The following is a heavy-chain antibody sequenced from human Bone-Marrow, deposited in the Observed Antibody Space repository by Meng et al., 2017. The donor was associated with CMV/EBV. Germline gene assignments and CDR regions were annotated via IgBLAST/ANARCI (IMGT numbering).Heavy chain of an antibody. Sequence: SLKISCAASGFTFDDYAMYWVRQAPGKGLEWVSGITWNSGTVGYADSVKGRFTISRDNTKNSLYLQMNSLRPEDTALYYCAKDVYYDRQAFDIWGERTMVTVSS. D-gene: IGHD3-22*01. CDR1: GFTFDDYA. J-gene: IGHJ3*02. V-gene: IGHV3-9*01. CDR3: AKDVYYDRQAFDI. CDR2: ITWNSGTV.